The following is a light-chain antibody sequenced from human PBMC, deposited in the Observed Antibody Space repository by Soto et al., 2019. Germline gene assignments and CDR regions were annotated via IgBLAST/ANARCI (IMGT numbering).Light chain of an antibody. CDR3: SSYTSSSTRV. CDR2: DVS. Sequence: QSALTQPASVSGSPGQSITISCTGTSSDVGDYNYVSWYQQHPGKAPKLMIFDVSNRPSGVSNRFSGSKSGNTASLTISGLQAEDEADYYCSSYTSSSTRVFGTGTKLTLL. V-gene: IGLV2-14*01. CDR1: SSDVGDYNY. J-gene: IGLJ1*01.